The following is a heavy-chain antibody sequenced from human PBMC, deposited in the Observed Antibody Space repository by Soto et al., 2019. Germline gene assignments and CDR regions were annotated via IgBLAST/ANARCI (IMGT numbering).Heavy chain of an antibody. D-gene: IGHD6-13*01. CDR1: GFTFSSYG. CDR2: ISYDGSNT. Sequence: GGSLRLSCVASGFTFSSYGMHWVRQAPGKGLEWVAIISYDGSNTYYADTVKGRFTISRDNSKNTLYLQMNSLRAEDTAVYYCAKDQGSSWYEIDYWGQGTLVTVSS. J-gene: IGHJ4*02. V-gene: IGHV3-30*18. CDR3: AKDQGSSWYEIDY.